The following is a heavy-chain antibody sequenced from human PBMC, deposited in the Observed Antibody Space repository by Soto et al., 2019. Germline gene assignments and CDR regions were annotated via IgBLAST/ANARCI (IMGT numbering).Heavy chain of an antibody. V-gene: IGHV3-7*03. J-gene: IGHJ6*02. CDR1: GFTFSSYA. CDR2: IKQDGSEK. Sequence: EVQLLESGGGLVQPGGSLRLSCAASGFTFSSYAMSWVRQAPGKGLEWVANIKQDGSEKYYVDSVKGRFTISRDNAKNSLYLQMNSLRAEDTAVYYCAREGSEYYDSSGYHYYYYGMDVWGQGTTVTVSS. D-gene: IGHD3-22*01. CDR3: AREGSEYYDSSGYHYYYYGMDV.